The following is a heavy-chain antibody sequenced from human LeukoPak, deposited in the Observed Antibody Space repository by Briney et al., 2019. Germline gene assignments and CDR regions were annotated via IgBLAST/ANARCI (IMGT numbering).Heavy chain of an antibody. CDR3: ARDSSPWGGYYYYYYMDV. CDR2: INPNSGGT. D-gene: IGHD6-6*01. V-gene: IGHV1-2*02. CDR1: GYTFTGYY. Sequence: GASVKVSCKASGYTFTGYYMHWVRQAPGQGLEWMGWINPNSGGTNYAQKFQGRVTMTRDTSISTAYMELSRLRSDDTAVYYCARDSSPWGGYYYYYYMDVWGKGTTVTVSS. J-gene: IGHJ6*03.